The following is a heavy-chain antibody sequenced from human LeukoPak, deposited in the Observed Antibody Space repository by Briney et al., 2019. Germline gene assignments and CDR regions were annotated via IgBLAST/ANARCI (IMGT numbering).Heavy chain of an antibody. CDR1: GYTFTSYY. CDR3: ARDLRLRGDLYYFDY. CDR2: INSSGGST. D-gene: IGHD5-12*01. Sequence: ASLKLSCKASGYTFTSYYMHCVRQAPGQGLEGRGIINSSGGSTNYAQKFQGRVTMTTDTSTSTAYMELRSLRSDDTAVYYCARDLRLRGDLYYFDYWGQGTLVTVSS. V-gene: IGHV1-46*01. J-gene: IGHJ4*02.